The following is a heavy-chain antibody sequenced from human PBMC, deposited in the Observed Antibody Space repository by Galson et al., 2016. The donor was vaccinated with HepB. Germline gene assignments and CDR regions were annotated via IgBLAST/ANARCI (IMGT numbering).Heavy chain of an antibody. CDR3: GCKSAGDIYNWFDP. CDR1: GGTFSSYA. Sequence: SVKVSCKASGGTFSSYAISWVRQAPGQGLEWMGGIIPMFGTANYAPNFQGRVTISADESTTTAYMEMRRLRTEDTAVYYCGCKSAGDIYNWFDPWGQGTLVTVSS. J-gene: IGHJ5*02. CDR2: IIPMFGTA. D-gene: IGHD2/OR15-2a*01. V-gene: IGHV1-69*13.